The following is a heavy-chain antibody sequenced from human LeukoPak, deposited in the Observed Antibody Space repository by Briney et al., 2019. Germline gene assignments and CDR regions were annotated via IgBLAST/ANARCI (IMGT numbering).Heavy chain of an antibody. Sequence: GGSLRLSCTASGFTFNSYTMSWVREAPGKGLEWVASISGSTNYIYHAASVKGRFSISRDDAQSSVYLKMNRLKDEDTAVYYCARSRSSSPYDKNLNCWGEGTLVTVSS. J-gene: IGHJ4*02. V-gene: IGHV3-21*01. CDR2: ISGSTNYI. CDR3: ARSRSSSPYDKNLNC. D-gene: IGHD3-10*01. CDR1: GFTFNSYT.